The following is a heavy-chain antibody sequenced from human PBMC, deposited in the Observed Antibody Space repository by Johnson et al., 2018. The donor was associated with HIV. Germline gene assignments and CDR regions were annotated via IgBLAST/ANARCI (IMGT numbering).Heavy chain of an antibody. J-gene: IGHJ3*02. V-gene: IGHV3-30*03. D-gene: IGHD6-6*01. CDR3: AREWGIAARRGGAFDI. Sequence: QMLLVESGGGLVQPGGSLRLSCAASGFTVSSYGMHWVRQAPGKGLEWVAIISYDGTNKYYADSVKGRFIISRDNAKNSLYLQMNSLRAEDTAVYYCAREWGIAARRGGAFDIWGQGTMVTVSS. CDR1: GFTVSSYG. CDR2: ISYDGTNK.